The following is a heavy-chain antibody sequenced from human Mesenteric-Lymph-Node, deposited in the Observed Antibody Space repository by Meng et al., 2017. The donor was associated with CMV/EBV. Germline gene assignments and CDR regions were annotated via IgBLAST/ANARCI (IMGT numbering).Heavy chain of an antibody. V-gene: IGHV3-23*01. J-gene: IGHJ3*02. Sequence: GGSLRLSCAASGFTFENYGMSWLRQAPGKGLEWVAAIKVGADTAYVADSVRGRFTISRDNSKNAIYLQMSSLRAEDTAIYYCAKDRVTLVRGDAFDIWGQGSVVTVSS. D-gene: IGHD3-10*01. CDR2: IKVGADTA. CDR1: GFTFENYG. CDR3: AKDRVTLVRGDAFDI.